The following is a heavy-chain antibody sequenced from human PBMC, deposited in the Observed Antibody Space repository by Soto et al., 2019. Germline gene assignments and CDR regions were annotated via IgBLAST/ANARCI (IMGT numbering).Heavy chain of an antibody. CDR3: AKGGYYSLFDI. CDR1: GFPFSSYA. J-gene: IGHJ3*02. D-gene: IGHD3-16*01. Sequence: EMQLLESGGGMVQPGGYLRLSCVASGFPFSSYAMSWVRQTSGKVLEWVSGISGRGGRTYYADSVKGRFTISRDNSKNTLSMQMHILRVEDTAVDFCAKGGYYSLFDIWGQGTMVTVSA. CDR2: ISGRGGRT. V-gene: IGHV3-23*01.